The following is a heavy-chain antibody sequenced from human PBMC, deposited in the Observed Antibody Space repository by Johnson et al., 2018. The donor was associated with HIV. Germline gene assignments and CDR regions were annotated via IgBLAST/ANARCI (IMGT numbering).Heavy chain of an antibody. J-gene: IGHJ3*01. CDR3: ARRGGTGYSEPIDF. Sequence: QMQLVESGGGFVRPGESLRLSCVASGFTFSDSYMNWIRQAPGKGLEWIAYISSGGSGMNYADSVKGRFTVSRDNAKKSLYLQMDSLRVDDTAIYYCARRGGTGYSEPIDFWGQGTMVTVSS. V-gene: IGHV3-11*04. D-gene: IGHD2-15*01. CDR1: GFTFSDSY. CDR2: ISSGGSGM.